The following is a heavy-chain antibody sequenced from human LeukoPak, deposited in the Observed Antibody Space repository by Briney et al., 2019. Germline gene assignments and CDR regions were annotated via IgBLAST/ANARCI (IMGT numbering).Heavy chain of an antibody. D-gene: IGHD3-3*01. J-gene: IGHJ6*02. V-gene: IGHV3-11*01. CDR1: GFTFSDYY. CDR3: ASLFAVVPAAPPTIFGVVIEPGYYGMDV. Sequence: PGGPLRLSCAASGFTFSDYYMSWMRDAPGKGGECVSYISSSGSTIYYADSVKGLHTISRDNAKNSLYLQMNSLRAEDTAVYYCASLFAVVPAAPPTIFGVVIEPGYYGMDVWGQGTTVTVSS. CDR2: ISSSGSTI.